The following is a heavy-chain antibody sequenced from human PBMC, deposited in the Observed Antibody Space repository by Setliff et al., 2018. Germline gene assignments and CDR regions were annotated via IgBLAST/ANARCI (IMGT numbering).Heavy chain of an antibody. V-gene: IGHV4-34*01. CDR3: ARLALTGYDSSGYYYALEYYYYMDV. D-gene: IGHD3-22*01. Sequence: SETLSLTCAVYGGSFSGYYWSWIRQPPGKGLEWIGEINHSGITNYNPSLKSRVTMSVDTSKNQFSLKLNSLTAADTAVYYCARLALTGYDSSGYYYALEYYYYMDVWGKGTTVTVSS. CDR2: INHSGIT. CDR1: GGSFSGYY. J-gene: IGHJ6*03.